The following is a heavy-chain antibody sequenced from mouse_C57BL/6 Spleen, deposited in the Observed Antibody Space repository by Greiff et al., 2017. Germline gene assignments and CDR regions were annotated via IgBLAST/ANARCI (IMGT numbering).Heavy chain of an antibody. J-gene: IGHJ3*01. D-gene: IGHD2-13*01. CDR2: ISSGSSTI. CDR1: GFTFSDYG. V-gene: IGHV5-17*01. Sequence: EVKLMESGGGLVKPGGSLKLSCAASGFTFSDYGMHWVRQAPEKGLEWVAYISSGSSTIYYADTVKGRFTISRDNAKNTLFLQMTSLRSEDTAMYYCARPRCDGGPFAYWGQGTLVTVSA. CDR3: ARPRCDGGPFAY.